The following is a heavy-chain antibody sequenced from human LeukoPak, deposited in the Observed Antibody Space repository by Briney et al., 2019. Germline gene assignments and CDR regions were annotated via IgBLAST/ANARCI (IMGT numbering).Heavy chain of an antibody. Sequence: SQTLSLTCTVSGGSISSYYWSWIRQPPGKGLEWIGYIYYSGSTNYNPSLKSRVTISVDTSKNQFSLKLSSVTAADTAVYYCARDRCGGDCYSFSFDLWGRGTLVTVSS. D-gene: IGHD2-21*02. V-gene: IGHV4-59*01. CDR2: IYYSGST. J-gene: IGHJ2*01. CDR1: GGSISSYY. CDR3: ARDRCGGDCYSFSFDL.